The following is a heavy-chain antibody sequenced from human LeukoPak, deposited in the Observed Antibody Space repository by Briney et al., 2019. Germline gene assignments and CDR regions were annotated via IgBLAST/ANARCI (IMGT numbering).Heavy chain of an antibody. CDR3: ARNFYSNYLGVDY. D-gene: IGHD4-11*01. J-gene: IGHJ4*02. CDR1: GYTFTSYG. V-gene: IGHV1-18*01. CDR2: ISAYKGNR. Sequence: ASVTVSCTASGYTFTSYGISWVRQAPGQGLEWMGWISAYKGNRNYAQKFQGRVSMTIDTSTRTTYMDLSSLRSDDTAVYFCARNFYSNYLGVDYWGQGTLVTVSS.